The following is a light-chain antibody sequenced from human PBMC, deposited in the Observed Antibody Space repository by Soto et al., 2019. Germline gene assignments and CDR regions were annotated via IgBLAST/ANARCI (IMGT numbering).Light chain of an antibody. J-gene: IGKJ2*01. CDR3: QQYTNGPPFT. CDR1: EKVGSS. CDR2: GAS. Sequence: EIVMTQSPATLSVSPGEGATLSCRASEKVGSSIAWYQQKPGQAPRLLIYGASNRATGVPARFSGSASGTEYTLSISSLQSEDSAIYYCQQYTNGPPFTFGQGTKLEIK. V-gene: IGKV3-15*01.